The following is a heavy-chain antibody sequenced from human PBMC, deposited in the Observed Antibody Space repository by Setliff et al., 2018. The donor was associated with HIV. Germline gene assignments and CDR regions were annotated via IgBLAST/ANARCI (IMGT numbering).Heavy chain of an antibody. CDR1: GYTFSNYP. CDR3: ARDRFTLTSSIFGF. CDR2: VNTGKGDT. J-gene: IGHJ4*01. D-gene: IGHD3-3*01. V-gene: IGHV1-3*04. Sequence: ASVKVSCKTSGYTFSNYPIHWLRQAPGQRPEWMGWVNTGKGDTKYSQRFQDRLTITTDSSASSVSSLSSDDTAIYYCARDRFTLTSSIFGFWGHGTLVTVSS.